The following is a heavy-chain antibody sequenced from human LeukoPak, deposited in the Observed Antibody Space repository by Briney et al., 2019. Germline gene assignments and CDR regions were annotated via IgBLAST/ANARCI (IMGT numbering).Heavy chain of an antibody. CDR2: IYSGDSHT. J-gene: IGHJ4*02. CDR3: ARPYGDYLDY. V-gene: IGHV5-51*01. D-gene: IGHD4-17*01. Sequence: RXXPGKGLEWMRIIYSGDSHTKYSPSFQGRVTISADKSISTAYLQWSSLKASDTAIYYCARPYGDYLDYWGQGTLVTVSS.